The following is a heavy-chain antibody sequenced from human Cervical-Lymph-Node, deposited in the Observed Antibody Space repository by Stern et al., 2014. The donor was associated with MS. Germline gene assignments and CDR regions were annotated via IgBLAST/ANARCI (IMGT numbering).Heavy chain of an antibody. J-gene: IGHJ6*02. CDR1: GGTFSSYA. D-gene: IGHD1-26*01. V-gene: IGHV1-69*01. CDR3: ARGELKEGLVRGMDV. CDR2: SIPIFGTA. Sequence: VQLVESGAEVKKPGASVKVSCKASGGTFSSYAISWVRQAPGQGLEWMGGSIPIFGTANDAQKFQGRVTITADESTSTAYMELSSLRSEDTAVYYCARGELKEGLVRGMDVWGQGTTVTVSS.